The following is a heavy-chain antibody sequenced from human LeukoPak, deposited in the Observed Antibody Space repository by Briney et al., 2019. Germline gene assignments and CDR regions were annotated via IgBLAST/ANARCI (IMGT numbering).Heavy chain of an antibody. V-gene: IGHV3-7*03. Sequence: RPGGSLRLSCAASGFTFSSYWMSWVRQAPGKGLEWVANIKQDGSEKYYVDSVKGRFTISRDNAKNSLYLQMNSLRAEDTAVYYCARGVLWFGGSLRPYFDDWGQGTRVKVSS. CDR2: IKQDGSEK. CDR1: GFTFSSYW. D-gene: IGHD3-10*01. J-gene: IGHJ4*02. CDR3: ARGVLWFGGSLRPYFDD.